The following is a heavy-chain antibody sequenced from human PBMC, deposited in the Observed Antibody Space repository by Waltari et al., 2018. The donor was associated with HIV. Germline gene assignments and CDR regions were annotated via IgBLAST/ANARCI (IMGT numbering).Heavy chain of an antibody. J-gene: IGHJ3*02. Sequence: QVQLQESGPGLVRPSGTLSLTCAVSGGSITSRDWWSWVRQPPGKGLEWVGEIYHSGSTHSNPSFKSRVTISADKSKNQFSLRLSSVTAADTAMYYCARQQGYDAFEIWGQGTMVTVSS. CDR2: IYHSGST. D-gene: IGHD5-12*01. CDR1: GGSITSRDW. V-gene: IGHV4-4*02. CDR3: ARQQGYDAFEI.